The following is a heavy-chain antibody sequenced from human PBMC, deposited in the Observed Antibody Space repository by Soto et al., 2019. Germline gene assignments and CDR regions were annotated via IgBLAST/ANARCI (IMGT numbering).Heavy chain of an antibody. D-gene: IGHD2-2*01. V-gene: IGHV4-59*01. CDR2: IYYSGST. CDR1: GGSISSYY. Sequence: QVQLQESGPGLVKPSETLSLTCTVSGGSISSYYWSWIRQPPGKGLGWIGYIYYSGSTNYNPSLKSQVNISVDTSKTQFTLKLSSVTAADTAVYYCARTPLPARGTKDFDYWGQGTLVTVSS. J-gene: IGHJ4*02. CDR3: ARTPLPARGTKDFDY.